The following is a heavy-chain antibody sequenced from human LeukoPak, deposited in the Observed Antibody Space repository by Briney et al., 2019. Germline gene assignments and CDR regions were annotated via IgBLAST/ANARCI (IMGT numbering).Heavy chain of an antibody. CDR3: ARDGGIVGATMTFDY. CDR2: IIPVLNIT. CDR1: GGTFSSSA. D-gene: IGHD1-26*01. J-gene: IGHJ4*02. Sequence: SVKVSCKASGGTFSSSAITWVRQAPGQGLEWMGRIIPVLNITSYAQKFQGSVTITADTSTSTVYMELSSLRSEETAVYYCARDGGIVGATMTFDYWGQGTLVTVSS. V-gene: IGHV1-69*04.